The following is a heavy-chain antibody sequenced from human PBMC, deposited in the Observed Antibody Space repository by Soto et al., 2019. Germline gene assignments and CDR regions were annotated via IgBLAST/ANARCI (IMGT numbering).Heavy chain of an antibody. CDR3: ATGSGYGFDY. V-gene: IGHV4-61*01. J-gene: IGHJ4*02. Sequence: QVQLQEPAPGLVKPSETLSLTRTVSGGSVSSGSYYWGAFWQPPGKGLEGIGFIYHSGSTNYNRPLMSRVTISVDTSKNQFSLNLTSVTAADTAVYYCATGSGYGFDYWGQGTLVTVSS. CDR1: GGSVSSGSYY. D-gene: IGHD3-3*01. CDR2: IYHSGST.